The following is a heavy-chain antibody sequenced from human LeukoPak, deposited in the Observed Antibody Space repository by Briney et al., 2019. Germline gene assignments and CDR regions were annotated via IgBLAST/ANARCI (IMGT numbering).Heavy chain of an antibody. CDR3: ARADSYAAFDI. Sequence: PSETLSLTCTVSGGSISSYYWSWIRQPPGRGLEWIGYIYYSGRTNYNPSLKSRGTISVDTSKNQFSLKLSSVTAADTAVYYCARADSYAAFDIWGQGTMVTVSS. D-gene: IGHD5-18*01. CDR2: IYYSGRT. V-gene: IGHV4-59*01. CDR1: GGSISSYY. J-gene: IGHJ3*02.